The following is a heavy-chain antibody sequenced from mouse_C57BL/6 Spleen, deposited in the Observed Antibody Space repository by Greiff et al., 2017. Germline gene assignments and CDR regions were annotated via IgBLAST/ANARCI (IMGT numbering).Heavy chain of an antibody. CDR2: INPNNGGT. CDR3: ARSDSSYPYYYAMDY. D-gene: IGHD1-1*01. J-gene: IGHJ4*01. CDR1: GYTFTDYY. Sequence: EVQLQQSGPELVKPGASVKISCKASGYTFTDYYMNWVKQSHGKSLEWIGDINPNNGGTSYNQKFKGKATLTVDKSSSTAYMELRSLTSEDSAVYYCARSDSSYPYYYAMDYWGQGTSVTVSS. V-gene: IGHV1-26*01.